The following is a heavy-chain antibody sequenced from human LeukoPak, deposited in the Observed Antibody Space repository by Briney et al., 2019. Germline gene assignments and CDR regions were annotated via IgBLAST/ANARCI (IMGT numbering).Heavy chain of an antibody. Sequence: WASVKVSCKASGYTFTSYYMHWVRQAPGQGLEWMGIINPSGGSTSYAQKFQGRVTMTRDMSTSTVYMELSSLRSEDTAVYYCARESTASSGWFRPDYWGQGTLVTVSS. CDR3: ARESTASSGWFRPDY. J-gene: IGHJ4*02. V-gene: IGHV1-46*01. D-gene: IGHD6-19*01. CDR1: GYTFTSYY. CDR2: INPSGGST.